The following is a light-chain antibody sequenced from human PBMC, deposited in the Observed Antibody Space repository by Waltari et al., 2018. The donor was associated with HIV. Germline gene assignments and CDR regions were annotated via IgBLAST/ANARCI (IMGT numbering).Light chain of an antibody. J-gene: IGLJ1*01. CDR1: SRAVGRYNL. CDR3: CSYAGISTPFD. CDR2: EFS. Sequence: QSPLTQPASVSGCPGPSITISCTGTSRAVGRYNLVSSYQQYPGKVPKLMIYEFSKRPSGVSNRFSGSKSGNTASLTISGLQAEDEADYYCCSYAGISTPFDLGTAPKVTVL. V-gene: IGLV2-23*02.